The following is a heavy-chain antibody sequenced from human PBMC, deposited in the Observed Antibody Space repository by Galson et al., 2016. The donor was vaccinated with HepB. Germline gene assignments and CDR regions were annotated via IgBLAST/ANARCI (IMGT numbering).Heavy chain of an antibody. CDR2: VFHSGST. CDR3: ARTEFGEVGTTTSMVGY. CDR1: GGSVSSHNW. Sequence: ETLSLTCAVSGGSVSSHNWWSWVRQPPGKGLEWIGEVFHSGSTNYNPSLESRVTISVDTSKNQFTLKMSSVTAADSAVYYCARTEFGEVGTTTSMVGYWGQGTLVTVSS. J-gene: IGHJ4*02. V-gene: IGHV4-4*02. D-gene: IGHD1-26*01.